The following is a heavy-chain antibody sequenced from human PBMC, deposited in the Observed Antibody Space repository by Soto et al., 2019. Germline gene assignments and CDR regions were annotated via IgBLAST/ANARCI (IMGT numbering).Heavy chain of an antibody. CDR1: GGSFNNYA. CDR3: AVAMVREILIFESSGMHV. D-gene: IGHD3-10*01. V-gene: IGHV1-69*01. J-gene: IGHJ6*02. CDR2: IIPNFDTP. Sequence: QGHLVQYGAEVKKPGSSVKVSCKTSGGSFNNYAVSWVRQAPRQWREWMGGIIPNFDTPNYAQKFQDRVTIIADESTSTVYMERRSLRSNDTAVYYCAVAMVREILIFESSGMHVWGQRTTVSVSS.